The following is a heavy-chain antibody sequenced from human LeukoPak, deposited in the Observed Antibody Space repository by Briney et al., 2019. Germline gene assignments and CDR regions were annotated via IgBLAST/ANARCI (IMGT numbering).Heavy chain of an antibody. CDR1: GFTFSNYW. D-gene: IGHD4-23*01. CDR2: INYDGST. Sequence: PGGSLRLSCAASGFTFSNYWVHWFRQAPGKGLVWVSRINYDGSTNYADSVKGRFTISRDNARNTLYMQMNSLRVEDTALYYCARVRSVGGNPHAFNIWGQGTMVTVSS. J-gene: IGHJ3*02. CDR3: ARVRSVGGNPHAFNI. V-gene: IGHV3-74*01.